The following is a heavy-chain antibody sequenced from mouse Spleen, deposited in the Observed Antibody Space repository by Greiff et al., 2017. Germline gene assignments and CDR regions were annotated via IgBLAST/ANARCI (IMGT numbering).Heavy chain of an antibody. Sequence: QVQLKQSGPGLVAPSQSLSITCTVSGFSLTSYGVHWVRQPPGTGLEWLGVIWAGGSTNYNSALMSRLSISKDNSKSQVFLKMISLQTDDTAMYYCAIGYGSSRSPLDYWGQGTTLTVSS. V-gene: IGHV2-9*02. CDR2: IWAGGST. CDR1: GFSLTSYG. D-gene: IGHD1-1*01. J-gene: IGHJ2*01. CDR3: AIGYGSSRSPLDY.